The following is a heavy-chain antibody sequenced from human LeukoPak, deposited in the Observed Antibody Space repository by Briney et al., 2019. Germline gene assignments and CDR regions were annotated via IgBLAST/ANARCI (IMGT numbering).Heavy chain of an antibody. CDR3: ARGPAEVLAWNDYYYYMDV. J-gene: IGHJ6*03. D-gene: IGHD4/OR15-4a*01. CDR2: IIPIFGTA. V-gene: IGHV1-69*13. CDR1: GGTFSSYA. Sequence: SVKVSCKASGGTFSSYAISWVRQAPGQGLEWMGGIIPIFGTANYAQKFQGRVTITADESTSTAYMELSSLRSEDTAVYYCARGPAEVLAWNDYYYYMDVWGKGTTVTISS.